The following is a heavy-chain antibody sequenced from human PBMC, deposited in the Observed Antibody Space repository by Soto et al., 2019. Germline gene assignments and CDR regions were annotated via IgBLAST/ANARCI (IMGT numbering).Heavy chain of an antibody. Sequence: QVQLVESGGGVVQTGRSLRLSCAASGFTFSNYGMHWVRQAPGKGLEWVAVISSDGSNQYYADSVKGRFTISRDNSENTLFLQMNNLRTEDTAVYYCARDWVWFGAHPIDYWGQGTLVTVSS. V-gene: IGHV3-30*03. CDR3: ARDWVWFGAHPIDY. CDR1: GFTFSNYG. D-gene: IGHD3-10*01. J-gene: IGHJ4*02. CDR2: ISSDGSNQ.